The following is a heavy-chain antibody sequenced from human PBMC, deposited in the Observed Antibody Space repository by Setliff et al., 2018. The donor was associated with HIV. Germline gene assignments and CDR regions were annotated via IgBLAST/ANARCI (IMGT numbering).Heavy chain of an antibody. CDR1: GGSISGHH. CDR2: IYTSRGT. V-gene: IGHV4-4*09. J-gene: IGHJ4*02. CDR3: ARSPSYRSSWEYYFDY. D-gene: IGHD6-13*01. Sequence: ASETLSLTCTVSGGSISGHHWNWLRQTPGKGLEWIGYIYTSRGTNYNHSLRTRVIISVDTSNQFSLKLSSVTAADAAVYYCARSPSYRSSWEYYFDYWGQGILVTVSS.